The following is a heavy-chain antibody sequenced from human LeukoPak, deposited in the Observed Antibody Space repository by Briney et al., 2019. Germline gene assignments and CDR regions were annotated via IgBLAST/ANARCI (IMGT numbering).Heavy chain of an antibody. V-gene: IGHV2-70*11. J-gene: IGHJ4*02. D-gene: IGHD5-24*01. CDR3: ARTRRDGYNYYFDY. CDR2: IDWDDDK. CDR1: GFSLSSSGMC. Sequence: SGPTLVNPTQTLTLTCTFSGFSLSSSGMCVTWIRQPPGKALEWLARIDWDDDKYYSTSLKTRLTISKDTSKNQVVLTMTNMDPVDTGTYYCARTRRDGYNYYFDYWDRGTLVTVSS.